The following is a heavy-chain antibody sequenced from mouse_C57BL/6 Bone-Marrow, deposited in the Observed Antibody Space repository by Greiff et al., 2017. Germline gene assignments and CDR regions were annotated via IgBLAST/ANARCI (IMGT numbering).Heavy chain of an antibody. CDR1: GYTFTSYG. V-gene: IGHV1-81*01. Sequence: QVQLQQSGAELARPGASVKLSCKASGYTFTSYGISWVKQRTGQGLEWIGEIYPRSGNTYYNEKFKGKATLTADKSSSTAYMERRSLTSEDSAVYFCASRHYYGSRNFDYWGQGTTLTVSS. J-gene: IGHJ2*01. CDR3: ASRHYYGSRNFDY. D-gene: IGHD1-1*01. CDR2: IYPRSGNT.